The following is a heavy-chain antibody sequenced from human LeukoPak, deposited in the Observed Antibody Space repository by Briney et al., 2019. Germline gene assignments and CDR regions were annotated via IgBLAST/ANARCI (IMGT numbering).Heavy chain of an antibody. V-gene: IGHV1-69*13. CDR3: ARVPETGDSSGYLDY. Sequence: ASVKVSCKASGGTFSSYAISWVRQAPGQGLEWLGGIIPIFGTANYAQKFQGRVTITADESTSTAYMELSSLRSEDTDVYYCARVPETGDSSGYLDYWGQGTLVTVSS. CDR1: GGTFSSYA. D-gene: IGHD3-22*01. J-gene: IGHJ4*02. CDR2: IIPIFGTA.